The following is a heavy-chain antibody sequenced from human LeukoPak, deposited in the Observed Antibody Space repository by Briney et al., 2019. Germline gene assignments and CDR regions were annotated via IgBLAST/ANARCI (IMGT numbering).Heavy chain of an antibody. V-gene: IGHV3-21*01. J-gene: IGHJ4*02. CDR3: ARDLGYDYVWGSYREGDY. Sequence: GGSLRPSCAASGFTFSSYSMNWVRQAPGKGLEWVSSISSSSSYIYYADSVKGRFTISRDNAKNSLYLQMNSLRAEDTAVYYCARDLGYDYVWGSYREGDYWGQGTLVTDSS. CDR1: GFTFSSYS. D-gene: IGHD3-16*02. CDR2: ISSSSSYI.